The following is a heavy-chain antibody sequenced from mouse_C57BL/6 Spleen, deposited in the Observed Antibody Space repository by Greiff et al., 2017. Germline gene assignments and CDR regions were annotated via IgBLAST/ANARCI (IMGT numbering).Heavy chain of an antibody. CDR3: ARMRYYGSSFSFDY. D-gene: IGHD1-1*01. V-gene: IGHV8-8*01. J-gene: IGHJ2*01. CDR1: GFSLSTFGMG. Sequence: QVTLKVSGPGILQPSQTLSLTCSFSGFSLSTFGMGVGWIRQPSGKGLEWLAHIWWDDDKYYNPALESRLSISKDTSKNQVFLTSAYVYTADTATYYCARMRYYGSSFSFDYWGQGTTLTVSS. CDR2: IWWDDDK.